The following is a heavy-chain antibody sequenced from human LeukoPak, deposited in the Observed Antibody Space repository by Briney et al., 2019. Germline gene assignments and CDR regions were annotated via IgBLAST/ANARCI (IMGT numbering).Heavy chain of an antibody. Sequence: PGGSLRLSCAASGFTFSSYGMHWVRQAPGKGLEWVAVISYDGSNKYYADSVKGRFTISRDNAKNSLYLQMNSLRAEDTAVYYCARAVQYSGSQLDYWGQGTLVTVSS. D-gene: IGHD1-26*01. V-gene: IGHV3-30*03. J-gene: IGHJ4*02. CDR3: ARAVQYSGSQLDY. CDR1: GFTFSSYG. CDR2: ISYDGSNK.